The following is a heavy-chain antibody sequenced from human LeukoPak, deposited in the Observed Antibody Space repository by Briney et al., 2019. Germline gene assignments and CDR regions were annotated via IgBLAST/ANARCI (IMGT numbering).Heavy chain of an antibody. D-gene: IGHD3-16*01. J-gene: IGHJ4*02. Sequence: GESLKISCKGSGYSFTSYWIGWVRQMPGKGLEWMGIIYPGDSDTRYSPSFQGQVTISADKSISTAYLQWSSLKASDTAMYYCARSTRLLSGGLSPPIVHYFDYWGQGTLVTVSS. CDR1: GYSFTSYW. CDR2: IYPGDSDT. CDR3: ARSTRLLSGGLSPPIVHYFDY. V-gene: IGHV5-51*01.